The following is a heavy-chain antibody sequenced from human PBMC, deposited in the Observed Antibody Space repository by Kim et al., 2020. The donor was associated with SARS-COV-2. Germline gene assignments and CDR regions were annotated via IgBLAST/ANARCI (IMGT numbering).Heavy chain of an antibody. Sequence: GGSLRLSCVASGFTFSSCWMHWVRQGPGRGLEWVSRINTDGSDTTYVDSVKGRFSISRDNAKNTLYLQMNSLRAEDTAVYYCARDAYHGVDVWGQGTTVTVSS. CDR1: GFTFSSCW. CDR3: ARDAYHGVDV. CDR2: INTDGSDT. V-gene: IGHV3-74*01. J-gene: IGHJ6*02.